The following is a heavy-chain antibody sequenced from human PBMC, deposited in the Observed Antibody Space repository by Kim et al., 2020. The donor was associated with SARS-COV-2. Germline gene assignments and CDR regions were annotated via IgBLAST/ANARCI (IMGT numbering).Heavy chain of an antibody. Sequence: SVKVSCKASGGTFSSYAISWVRQAPGQGLEWMGGIIPIFGTVNYAQKFQDRVTITADESTSTAYMELSSLRSEDTAVYYCARGGIAVAGTELDYWGQGTLVTVSS. D-gene: IGHD6-19*01. CDR1: GGTFSSYA. CDR3: ARGGIAVAGTELDY. J-gene: IGHJ4*02. CDR2: IIPIFGTV. V-gene: IGHV1-69*13.